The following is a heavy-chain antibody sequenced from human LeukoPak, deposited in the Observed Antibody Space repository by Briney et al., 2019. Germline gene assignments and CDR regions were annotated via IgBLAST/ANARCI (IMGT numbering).Heavy chain of an antibody. D-gene: IGHD4-17*01. CDR1: GGSISSGGYY. V-gene: IGHV4-31*03. Sequence: SETLSLTCTVSGGSISSGGYYWSWIRQHPGKGLEWIGYIYYSGSTYYNPSLKSRVTISVDTSKNQFSLKLSSVTAADTAVYYCAREATVITGAHYYGMDVWGKGTTATVSS. CDR2: IYYSGST. CDR3: AREATVITGAHYYGMDV. J-gene: IGHJ6*04.